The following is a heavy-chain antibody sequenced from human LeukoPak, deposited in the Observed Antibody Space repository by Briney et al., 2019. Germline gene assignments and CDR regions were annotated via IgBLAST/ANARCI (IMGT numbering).Heavy chain of an antibody. D-gene: IGHD7-27*01. CDR3: AREGANWGLYFDY. J-gene: IGHJ4*02. Sequence: PSETLSLTCSVSGGSISGYYWSWIRQPAGKGLEWIGRIYTSGSTNYNPSLKSRVTMSVDTSKNQFSLKLSSVTAADTAVYYCAREGANWGLYFDYWGQGTLVTVSS. CDR2: IYTSGST. CDR1: GGSISGYY. V-gene: IGHV4-4*07.